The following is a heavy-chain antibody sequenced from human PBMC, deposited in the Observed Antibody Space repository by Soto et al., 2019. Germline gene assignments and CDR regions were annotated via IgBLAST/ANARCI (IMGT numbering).Heavy chain of an antibody. D-gene: IGHD6-19*01. CDR1: GYTFTSYA. J-gene: IGHJ4*02. CDR3: AKTPRQWLVYFDY. V-gene: IGHV1-3*01. Sequence: ASVKVSCKASGYTFTSYAMHWVRQAPGQRLEWMGWINAGNGNTKYSQKFQGRVTITRDTSASTAYMELSSLRSEDTAIYYCAKTPRQWLVYFDYWGQGALVTVSS. CDR2: INAGNGNT.